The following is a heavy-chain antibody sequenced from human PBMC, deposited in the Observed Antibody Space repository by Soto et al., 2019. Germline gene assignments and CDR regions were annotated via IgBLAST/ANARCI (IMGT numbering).Heavy chain of an antibody. CDR2: IYHSGST. D-gene: IGHD2-15*01. CDR3: ASSTVVVIGGAFDI. Sequence: KSSETLSLTCAVSGGSISSGGYSWSWIRQPPGKGLEWIGYIYHSGSTHYNPSLKSRVTISVDRSKNQFSLKLSSVTAADTAVYYCASSTVVVIGGAFDIWGQGTMVTVSS. V-gene: IGHV4-30-2*01. J-gene: IGHJ3*02. CDR1: GGSISSGGYS.